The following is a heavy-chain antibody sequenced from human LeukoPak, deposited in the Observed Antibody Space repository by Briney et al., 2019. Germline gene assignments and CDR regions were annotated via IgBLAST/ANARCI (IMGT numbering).Heavy chain of an antibody. J-gene: IGHJ3*02. D-gene: IGHD2-2*01. CDR1: GYTFTRFG. CDR2: ISAYNGNT. Sequence: GASVKVSCKASGYTFTRFGISWVRQAPGQGLEWMGWISAYNGNTNYAQKLQGRVTMTTDTSTSTAYMELSSLRSEDTAVYYCASDDLVPAAIRAFDIWGQGTMVTVSS. CDR3: ASDDLVPAAIRAFDI. V-gene: IGHV1-18*01.